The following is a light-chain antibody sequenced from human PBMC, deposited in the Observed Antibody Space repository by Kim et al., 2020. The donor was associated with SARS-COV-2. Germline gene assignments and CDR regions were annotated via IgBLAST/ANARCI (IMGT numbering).Light chain of an antibody. V-gene: IGLV4-69*01. CDR2: VTTDGSH. J-gene: IGLJ3*02. CDR3: QTYGTGGV. CDR1: SGHSSYA. Sequence: GASVPLTCTLSSGHSSYAIAWHQQRPEKGPRYLMKVTTDGSHNKGGGIPDRFSGSSSGAERYLTISSLQSEDEADYYCQTYGTGGVFGGGTQLTVL.